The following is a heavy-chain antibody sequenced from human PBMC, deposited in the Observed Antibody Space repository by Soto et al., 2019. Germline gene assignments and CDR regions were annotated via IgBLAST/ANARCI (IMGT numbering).Heavy chain of an antibody. Sequence: EVQLVESGGTLVQTGGSLRLSCAASGFRFSIYSMNWVRQAPGKGLEWSAYITSDTKTIKYADSVKGRFTISRDNGKNSVYLHMNSLRDEDTAVYYCARSVEGHFDYWGQGTVVTVSA. D-gene: IGHD6-19*01. CDR1: GFRFSIYS. CDR3: ARSVEGHFDY. J-gene: IGHJ4*02. CDR2: ITSDTKTI. V-gene: IGHV3-48*02.